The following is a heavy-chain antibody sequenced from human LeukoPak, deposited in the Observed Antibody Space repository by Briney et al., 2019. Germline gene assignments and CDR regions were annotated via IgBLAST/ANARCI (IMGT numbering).Heavy chain of an antibody. J-gene: IGHJ6*04. CDR2: ISGSGGST. D-gene: IGHD3-10*02. Sequence: GGSLRLSCAASGFTFNHFSLHWVRQAPGKGLEWVSAISGSGGSTYYADSVKGRFTISRDNSKNTLYLQMNSLRAEDTAVYYCAELGITMIGGVWGKGTTVTISS. CDR1: GFTFNHFS. V-gene: IGHV3-23*01. CDR3: AELGITMIGGV.